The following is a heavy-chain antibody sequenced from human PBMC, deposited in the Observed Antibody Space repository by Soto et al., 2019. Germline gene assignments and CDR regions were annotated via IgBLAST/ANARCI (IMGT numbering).Heavy chain of an antibody. CDR1: GYSFTSYW. CDR3: ARRIVSSSWHTTYGMDV. J-gene: IGHJ6*02. Sequence: GESLKISCKGSGYSFTSYWIGWVRQMPGKGLEWMGIIYPGDSDTRYSPSFQGQVTISADKSISTAYLQWSSLKASDTAMYYCARRIVSSSWHTTYGMDVWGQGTTVTVSS. CDR2: IYPGDSDT. V-gene: IGHV5-51*01. D-gene: IGHD6-13*01.